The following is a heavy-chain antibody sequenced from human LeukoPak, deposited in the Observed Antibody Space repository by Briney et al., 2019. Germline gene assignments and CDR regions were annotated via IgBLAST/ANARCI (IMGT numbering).Heavy chain of an antibody. J-gene: IGHJ5*01. V-gene: IGHV4-4*07. D-gene: IGHD6-13*01. CDR2: MYISGST. Sequence: RTSETLSLTCTVSGGSTSSDYWSWIRQPAGKGLEWIGRMYISGSTDHNPPLKSRVTMSLDTSKNQFSLKLTSVTAADTAVYYCARDRGGAAAGNWFDSWGQGTLVIVSS. CDR1: GGSTSSDY. CDR3: ARDRGGAAAGNWFDS.